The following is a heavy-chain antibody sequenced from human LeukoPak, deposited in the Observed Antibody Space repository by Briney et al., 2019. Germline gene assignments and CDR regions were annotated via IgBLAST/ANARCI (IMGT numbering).Heavy chain of an antibody. Sequence: GGSLRLSCAASGFIFSSYAMTWVRQAPGKGLEWVSSISGGVDSTHYADSVKGRFTISRDNSKNTLYLQMSSLRAEDTAVYYCAKSGRYYDTSGYYYFDYWGQGTLVTVSS. J-gene: IGHJ4*02. CDR3: AKSGRYYDTSGYYYFDY. V-gene: IGHV3-23*01. CDR1: GFIFSSYA. D-gene: IGHD3-22*01. CDR2: ISGGVDST.